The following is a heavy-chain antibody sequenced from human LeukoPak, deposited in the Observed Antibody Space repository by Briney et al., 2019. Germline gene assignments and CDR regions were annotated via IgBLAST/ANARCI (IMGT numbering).Heavy chain of an antibody. V-gene: IGHV3-48*04. CDR3: ARGSGSYYDLSFDF. D-gene: IGHD3-10*01. CDR1: GFTFSSYN. Sequence: GGSLRLSCAASGFTFSSYNMNWVRQAPGKGLEWVSYISGRGNTIKYADSVKGRFTISRDNGKNSLYLQMNGLRADDTALYYRARGSGSYYDLSFDFWGQGTLVTVSS. J-gene: IGHJ4*02. CDR2: ISGRGNTI.